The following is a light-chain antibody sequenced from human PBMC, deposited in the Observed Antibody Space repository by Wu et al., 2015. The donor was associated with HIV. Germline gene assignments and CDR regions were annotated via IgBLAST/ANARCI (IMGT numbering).Light chain of an antibody. CDR1: QTVSTF. CDR3: QQRSNWPYS. Sequence: EIVLTQSPATLSLSPGERAPLSCRASQTVSTFLAWYQQKPGQAPRLLIYGASNRATGIPARFRGSGYETDFTLTISSLEPEDFAVYYCQQRSNWPYSFGLGTKLEIK. J-gene: IGKJ2*03. CDR2: GAS. V-gene: IGKV3-11*01.